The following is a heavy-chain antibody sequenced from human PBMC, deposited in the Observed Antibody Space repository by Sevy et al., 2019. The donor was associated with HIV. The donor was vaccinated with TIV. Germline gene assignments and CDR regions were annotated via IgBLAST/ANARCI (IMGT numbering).Heavy chain of an antibody. CDR2: INYSGIT. D-gene: IGHD2-2*02. V-gene: IGHV4-39*01. J-gene: IGHJ4*02. CDR1: GASISSSGYY. Sequence: SETLSLTCTVSGASISSSGYYWGWIRQPPGKGLEWIASINYSGITFYNPSLKSRVTISADTSKNQFSLRLSSVTAAGSSIYFCVGPKLTYTNGRHYLDYWGQGTVVTVSS. CDR3: VGPKLTYTNGRHYLDY.